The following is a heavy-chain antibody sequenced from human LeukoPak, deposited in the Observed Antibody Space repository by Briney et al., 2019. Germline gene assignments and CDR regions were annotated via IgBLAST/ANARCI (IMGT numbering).Heavy chain of an antibody. CDR3: ARHESGPTIFGVALTGTGYFDL. Sequence: SETLSLTCAVYGGSFSGYYWSWIRQPPGKGLEWIGEINHSGSTNYNPSLKSRVTISVDTSKNQFSLKLSSVTAADTAVYYCARHESGPTIFGVALTGTGYFDLWGRGTLVTVSS. V-gene: IGHV4-34*01. J-gene: IGHJ2*01. CDR1: GGSFSGYY. CDR2: INHSGST. D-gene: IGHD3-3*01.